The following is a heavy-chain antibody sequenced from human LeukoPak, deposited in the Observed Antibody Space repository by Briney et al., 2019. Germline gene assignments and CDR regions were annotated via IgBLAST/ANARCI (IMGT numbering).Heavy chain of an antibody. V-gene: IGHV3-9*01. D-gene: IGHD2-2*01. CDR3: AKGLSSTSRVGYYYYYGMDV. Sequence: GGSLRLSCAASGFTFDDYAMHWVRQAPEKGLEWVSGISWNSGSIGYADSAKGRFTISRDNAKNSLYLQMNSLRAEDTALYYCAKGLSSTSRVGYYYYYGMDVWGQGTTVTVSS. CDR1: GFTFDDYA. CDR2: ISWNSGSI. J-gene: IGHJ6*02.